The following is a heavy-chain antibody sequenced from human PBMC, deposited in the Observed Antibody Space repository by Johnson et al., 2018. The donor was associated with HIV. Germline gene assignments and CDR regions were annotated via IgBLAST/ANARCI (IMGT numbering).Heavy chain of an antibody. CDR3: ARVRYSSGWPIYAFDI. D-gene: IGHD6-19*01. V-gene: IGHV3-11*04. CDR1: GFTFSDYY. CDR2: ISSSGDII. Sequence: QVQLVESGGGVVQPGRSLRLSCAASGFTFSDYYMTWIRQAPGKGLEWLSFISSSGDIIRYADSVKGRFTISRDNAKNSLNLQMNSLSDEDTAVDYCARVRYSSGWPIYAFDIWGQGTVVIVSS. J-gene: IGHJ3*02.